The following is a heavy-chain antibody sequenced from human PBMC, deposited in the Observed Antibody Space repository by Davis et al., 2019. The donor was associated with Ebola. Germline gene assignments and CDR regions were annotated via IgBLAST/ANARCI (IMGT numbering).Heavy chain of an antibody. CDR1: GFTFSSYW. J-gene: IGHJ4*02. CDR2: INSDGSST. D-gene: IGHD4-17*01. Sequence: GESLKISCAASGFTFSSYWMHWVRQAPGKGLVWVSRINSDGSSTSYADSVKGRFTISRDNAKNTLYLQMNSLRAEDTAVYYCARAPLRSAPLDYWGQGTQVTVSS. CDR3: ARAPLRSAPLDY. V-gene: IGHV3-74*01.